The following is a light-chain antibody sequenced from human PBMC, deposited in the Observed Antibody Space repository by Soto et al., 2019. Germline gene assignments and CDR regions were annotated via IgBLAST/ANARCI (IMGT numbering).Light chain of an antibody. V-gene: IGLV4-69*01. J-gene: IGLJ2*01. CDR1: SGHSSYT. CDR3: QTWGTGIQI. Sequence: QAVVTQSPSASASLGASVKLTCTLSSGHSSYTIAWHQQQPEKGPRYLMKLNSDGSHMKRDGIPDRFSGSSSGAERYLTISSLQSEDEADYYCQTWGTGIQIFGGGTKVTVL. CDR2: LNSDGSH.